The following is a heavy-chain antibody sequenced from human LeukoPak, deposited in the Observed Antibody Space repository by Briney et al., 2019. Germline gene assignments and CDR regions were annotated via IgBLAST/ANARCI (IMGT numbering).Heavy chain of an antibody. CDR3: ARDGDTYYDILTGYSDRGYYYYYMDV. J-gene: IGHJ6*03. V-gene: IGHV1-2*02. Sequence: ASVKVSCKASGYTFTSYYMHWVRQAPGQGLEWMGWINPNSGGTNYAQKFQGRVTMTRDTSISTAYMELSRLRSDDTAVYYCARDGDTYYDILTGYSDRGYYYYYMDVWGKGTTVTVSS. CDR2: INPNSGGT. D-gene: IGHD3-9*01. CDR1: GYTFTSYY.